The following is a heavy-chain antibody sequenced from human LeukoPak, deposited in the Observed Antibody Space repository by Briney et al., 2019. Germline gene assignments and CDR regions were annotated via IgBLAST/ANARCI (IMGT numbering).Heavy chain of an antibody. CDR3: ARAGLYSSSSVQGDWFDP. Sequence: KPSETLSLTCTVSGGSISSYYWSWIRQPPGKGLEWIGYIYYSGSTNYNPSLKSRVTISVDTSKNQFSLKLSSVTAADTAVYYCARAGLYSSSSVQGDWFDPRGQGTLVTVSS. D-gene: IGHD6-13*01. J-gene: IGHJ5*02. CDR1: GGSISSYY. CDR2: IYYSGST. V-gene: IGHV4-59*01.